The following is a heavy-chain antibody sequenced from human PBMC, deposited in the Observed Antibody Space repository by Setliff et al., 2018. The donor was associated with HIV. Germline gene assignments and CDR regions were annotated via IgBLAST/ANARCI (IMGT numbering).Heavy chain of an antibody. V-gene: IGHV6-1*01. CDR2: TYYRSEWKN. J-gene: IGHJ4*02. D-gene: IGHD3-9*01. CDR1: GDSVSSTSGA. CDR3: AGGTWFDGLDS. Sequence: PSQTLSLTCVISGDSVSSTSGAWTWIRQSPSGGLEWLGRTYYRSEWKNDYAVSLKSRITVNADTSKNQFSLHLKSVTPEDSAVYYCAGGTWFDGLDSWSQGSLGTVSS.